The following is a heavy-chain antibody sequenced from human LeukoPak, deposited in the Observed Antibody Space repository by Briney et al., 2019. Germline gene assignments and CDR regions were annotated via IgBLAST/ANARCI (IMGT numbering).Heavy chain of an antibody. J-gene: IGHJ4*02. Sequence: GGSLRLSCAASGFTFSSYSMIWVRQAPGKGLEWVSSISSSSSYIYYADSVKGRFTISRDNAKNSLYLQMNSLRAEDTAVYYRARDGGAVAVTLIDYWGQGTLVTVSS. CDR3: ARDGGAVAVTLIDY. CDR1: GFTFSSYS. CDR2: ISSSSSYI. D-gene: IGHD6-19*01. V-gene: IGHV3-21*01.